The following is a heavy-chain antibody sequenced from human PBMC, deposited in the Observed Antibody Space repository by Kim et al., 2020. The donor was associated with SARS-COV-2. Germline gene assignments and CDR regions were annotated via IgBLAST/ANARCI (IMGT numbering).Heavy chain of an antibody. Sequence: SETLSLTCSISGVSISSSSYYWNWIRQPPGKGLEWIGNINYSGNIYYNPSLKSRVTMSVDTAKNQFSLKLDSVTAADTAVYYCVRQLYNADSGRARNSFDPWGQGALVTVSS. V-gene: IGHV4-39*01. J-gene: IGHJ5*02. D-gene: IGHD3-10*01. CDR3: VRQLYNADSGRARNSFDP. CDR1: GVSISSSSYY. CDR2: INYSGNI.